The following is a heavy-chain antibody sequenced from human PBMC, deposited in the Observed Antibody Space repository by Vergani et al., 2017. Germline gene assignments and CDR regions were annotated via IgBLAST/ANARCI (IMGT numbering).Heavy chain of an antibody. V-gene: IGHV4-30-2*01. CDR1: GGSISSGGYS. J-gene: IGHJ5*02. CDR2: IYHSGST. D-gene: IGHD2-2*02. Sequence: QVQLQESGPGLVKPSQTLSLTCTVSGGSISSGGYSWSWIRQPPGKGLEWIGYIYHSGSTSSNPSLKSRVTISVDRSKNQFSLKLSSVTAADTAVYYCARNIVVVQAAIRGWGWFDPWGQGTLVTVSS. CDR3: ARNIVVVQAAIRGWGWFDP.